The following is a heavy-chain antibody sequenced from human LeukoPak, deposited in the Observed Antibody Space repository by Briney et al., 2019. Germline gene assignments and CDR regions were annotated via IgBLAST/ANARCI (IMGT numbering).Heavy chain of an antibody. CDR3: ARDFSGTYGGFGY. CDR1: GYTFTSHH. D-gene: IGHD1-26*01. CDR2: INLSGNWT. Sequence: ASVKVSCKASGYTFTSHHLHWVRQAPGQGLEWMGVINLSGNWTTYAQKFQFRVTVTGDTSTSTVYMELSSLRSEDTAMYSCARDFSGTYGGFGYWGQGTLVTVSS. V-gene: IGHV1-46*01. J-gene: IGHJ4*02.